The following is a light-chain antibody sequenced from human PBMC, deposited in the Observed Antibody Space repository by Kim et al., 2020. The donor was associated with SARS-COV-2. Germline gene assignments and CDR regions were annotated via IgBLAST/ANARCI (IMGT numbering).Light chain of an antibody. Sequence: DIQMTQSPSSLSASVGDRLTITCQASQDIADYLNWYHQKPGKAPNLLIYHASNLESGVPSRFSGSRSGTHFTFTINSLQAEDIGTYYCQQYDSLPYTFGQGTKLDI. J-gene: IGKJ2*01. V-gene: IGKV1-33*01. CDR2: HAS. CDR1: QDIADY. CDR3: QQYDSLPYT.